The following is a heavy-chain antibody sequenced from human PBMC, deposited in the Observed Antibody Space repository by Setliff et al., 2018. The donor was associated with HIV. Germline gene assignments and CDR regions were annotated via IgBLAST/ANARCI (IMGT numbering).Heavy chain of an antibody. D-gene: IGHD6-19*01. CDR2: MNPNSGNT. J-gene: IGHJ6*03. CDR3: ARGAWYTSGWYSSRYMDV. V-gene: IGHV1-8*02. CDR1: GYTFTSSD. Sequence: ASVKVSCKASGYTFTSSDINWVRRAPGQGLEWMGWMNPNSGNTGYAQKFQGRVTLTRHTSISTAYMELNSLRSEDTAVYYCARGAWYTSGWYSSRYMDVWGKGTTVTSP.